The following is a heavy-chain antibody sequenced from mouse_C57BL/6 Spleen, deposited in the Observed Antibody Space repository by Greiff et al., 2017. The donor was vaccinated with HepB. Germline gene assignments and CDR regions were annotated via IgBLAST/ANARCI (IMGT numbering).Heavy chain of an antibody. CDR2: IYPGDGDT. Sequence: VQLQQSGPELVKPGASVKISCKASGYAFSSSWMNWVKQRPGKGLEWIGRIYPGDGDTNYNGKFKGKATLTADKSSSTAYMQLSSLTSEDSAVYFCAREDIYYDYDRGFAYWGQGTLVTVSA. J-gene: IGHJ3*01. CDR1: GYAFSSSW. D-gene: IGHD2-4*01. CDR3: AREDIYYDYDRGFAY. V-gene: IGHV1-82*01.